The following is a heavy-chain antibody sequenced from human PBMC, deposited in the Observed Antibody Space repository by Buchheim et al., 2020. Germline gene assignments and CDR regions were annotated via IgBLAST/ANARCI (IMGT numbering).Heavy chain of an antibody. Sequence: EVQLVESGGGLVQPGGSLRLSCAASGFTVSSNYMSWVRQAPGKGLEWVSVIYSGGSTYYADSVKGRFTISRDNSKNTPYLQMNSLRAEDTAVYYCARDGYYYDSSGYYTNWYFDLWGRGTL. J-gene: IGHJ2*01. CDR2: IYSGGST. D-gene: IGHD3-22*01. V-gene: IGHV3-66*01. CDR3: ARDGYYYDSSGYYTNWYFDL. CDR1: GFTVSSNY.